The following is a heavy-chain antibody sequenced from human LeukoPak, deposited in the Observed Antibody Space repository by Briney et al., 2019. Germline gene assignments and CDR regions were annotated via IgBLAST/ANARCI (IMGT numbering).Heavy chain of an antibody. V-gene: IGHV3-30*03. Sequence: GRALRLSSAASGFTLTIYGMHWGRQAPGKGLGGVAVISYDGSNKYYADSVKGRVTISRDNSKNTLYLQMNSLRAEDTAVYYCAREGCSSTSCYVPVIWGQGTLVTVSS. CDR3: AREGCSSTSCYVPVI. CDR2: ISYDGSNK. CDR1: GFTLTIYG. D-gene: IGHD2-2*01. J-gene: IGHJ4*02.